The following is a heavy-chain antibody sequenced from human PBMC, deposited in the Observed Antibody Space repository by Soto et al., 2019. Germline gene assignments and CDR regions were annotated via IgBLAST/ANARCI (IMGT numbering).Heavy chain of an antibody. D-gene: IGHD3-3*02. Sequence: QVQLVESGGGVVQPGRSLRLSCAASGFTFSSYAMHWVRQAPGKGLEWVAVISYDGSNKYYADSVKGRFTISRDNSKNTLYLQMNSLRAEDTAVYYCARARVVLARPPSSYYYYGMDVWGQGTTVTVSS. J-gene: IGHJ6*02. V-gene: IGHV3-30-3*01. CDR1: GFTFSSYA. CDR2: ISYDGSNK. CDR3: ARARVVLARPPSSYYYYGMDV.